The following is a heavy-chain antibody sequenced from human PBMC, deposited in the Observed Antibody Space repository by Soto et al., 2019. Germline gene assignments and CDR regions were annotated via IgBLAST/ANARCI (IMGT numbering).Heavy chain of an antibody. CDR3: AREVTMLNAFDI. Sequence: SVKVSCKASGGTFSSYAISWVRQAPGQGLEWMGGIIPIFGTANYAQKFQGRVTITADESTSTAYMELSSLRSEDTAVYYCAREVTMLNAFDIWGQGTMVTVSS. D-gene: IGHD3-10*01. V-gene: IGHV1-69*13. J-gene: IGHJ3*02. CDR2: IIPIFGTA. CDR1: GGTFSSYA.